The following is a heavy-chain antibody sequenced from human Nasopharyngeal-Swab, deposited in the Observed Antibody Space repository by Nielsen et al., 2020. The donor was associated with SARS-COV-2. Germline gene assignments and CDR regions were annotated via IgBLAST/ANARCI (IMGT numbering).Heavy chain of an antibody. CDR1: GFTFDDYA. CDR2: ISWNSGSI. J-gene: IGHJ3*02. D-gene: IGHD3-16*01. Sequence: SLKISCAASGFTFDDYAMHWVRQAPGKGLEWVSGISWNSGSIGYADSVKGRFTTSRDNAKNTLYLQMNSLRAEDTAVYYCTRNHLGLGIWGQGTVVTVSS. CDR3: TRNHLGLGI. V-gene: IGHV3-9*01.